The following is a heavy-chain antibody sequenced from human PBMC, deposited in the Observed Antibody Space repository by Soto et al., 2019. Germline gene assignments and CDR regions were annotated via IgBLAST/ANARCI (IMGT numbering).Heavy chain of an antibody. Sequence: GESLKISCKGSGCSFTNYWIAWVRQMPGKGLEWMGIIYPGDSDTRYSPSFQDQVTISVDKSISTAYLLWSSLKASDTAIYYCARNTGTHYVDYWGQGTLVTVSS. D-gene: IGHD1-26*01. CDR2: IYPGDSDT. J-gene: IGHJ4*02. CDR3: ARNTGTHYVDY. V-gene: IGHV5-51*01. CDR1: GCSFTNYW.